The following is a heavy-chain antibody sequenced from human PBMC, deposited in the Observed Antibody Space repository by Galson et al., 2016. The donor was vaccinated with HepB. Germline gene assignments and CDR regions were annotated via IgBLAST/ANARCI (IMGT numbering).Heavy chain of an antibody. CDR2: AYYSGNS. CDR3: ARRALITKKFDY. Sequence: ETLSLTCTVYGDSMTPYYWSWVRPSPGKGLEWIGYAYYSGNSDYNPSLKSRVTISVDTSKNQFSLILSSVTAADTAVYFCARRALITKKFDYWGQGSLVTVSS. D-gene: IGHD3-22*01. V-gene: IGHV4-59*12. CDR1: GDSMTPYY. J-gene: IGHJ4*02.